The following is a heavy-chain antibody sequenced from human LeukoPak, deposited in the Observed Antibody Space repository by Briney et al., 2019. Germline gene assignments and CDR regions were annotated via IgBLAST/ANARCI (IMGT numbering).Heavy chain of an antibody. D-gene: IGHD2-2*01. Sequence: SETLSLTCTVSGGSISGDYWGWIRQPPGKGLEWIGSIYYSGSTYYNPSLKSRVTISVDTSKNQFSLKLSSVTAADTAVYYCARIRSSTSCIPYWGQGTLVTVSS. J-gene: IGHJ4*02. V-gene: IGHV4-39*01. CDR2: IYYSGST. CDR1: GGSISGDY. CDR3: ARIRSSTSCIPY.